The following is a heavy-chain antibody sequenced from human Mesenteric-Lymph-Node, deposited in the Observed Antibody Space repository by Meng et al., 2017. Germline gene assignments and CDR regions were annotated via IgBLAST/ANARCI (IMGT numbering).Heavy chain of an antibody. Sequence: ASVKVSCQASVYTFTSYDINWVRQATGQGLEWMGWMNPNSGNTGYAQKFQGRGTITRNTSISTAYMELSSLRSEDTAVYYCARGTLRWKIQSYYHYGMDVWGQGTTVTVSS. CDR3: ARGTLRWKIQSYYHYGMDV. CDR1: VYTFTSYD. V-gene: IGHV1-8*03. J-gene: IGHJ6*02. D-gene: IGHD4-23*01. CDR2: MNPNSGNT.